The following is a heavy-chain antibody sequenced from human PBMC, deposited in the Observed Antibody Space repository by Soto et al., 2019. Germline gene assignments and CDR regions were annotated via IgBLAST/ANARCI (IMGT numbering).Heavy chain of an antibody. J-gene: IGHJ5*02. V-gene: IGHV4-31*03. CDR3: ARASATGTRWFDP. CDR1: GGSISSGAYY. Sequence: QVQLQESGPGLVKPSQTLSLTCTVSGGSISSGAYYWSWVRQPPGKGLEWIGYIHHNGNSYNNPSLKSRISISLDTSKNQFSLNLTSVTAADTAVYYCARASATGTRWFDPWGQGTLVTVSS. D-gene: IGHD1-26*01. CDR2: IHHNGNS.